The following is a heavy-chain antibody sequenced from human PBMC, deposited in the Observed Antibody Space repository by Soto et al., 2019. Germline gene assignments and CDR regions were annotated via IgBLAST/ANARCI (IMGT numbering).Heavy chain of an antibody. CDR2: LYWNDNE. V-gene: IGHV2-5*01. CDR3: AHTPGYGAYDFYYFGMDV. CDR1: GFSLRTSGVG. D-gene: IGHD4-17*01. Sequence: SGPTLVNPTQTLTLTCTFSGFSLRTSGVGVGWIRQPPGKALEWLALLYWNDNELYSPSLQSRLTITKDTSKNQVVLTLANMDPVDTATYYCAHTPGYGAYDFYYFGMDVWGQGTPVTVSS. J-gene: IGHJ6*02.